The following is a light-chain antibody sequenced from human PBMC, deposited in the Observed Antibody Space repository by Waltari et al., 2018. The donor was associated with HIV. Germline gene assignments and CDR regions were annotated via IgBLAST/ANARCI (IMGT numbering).Light chain of an antibody. CDR3: ASWDDSLNGPV. J-gene: IGLJ2*01. V-gene: IGLV1-44*01. CDR2: GKN. CDR1: SSNIGSNN. Sequence: QSVLTQPPPKSGTPGQRVTISCSGSSSNIGSNNVSCFQKFPGKAPKVLIYGKNLRPSGVPDRFSGSKSGTSASLAIGGLQSEDEADYYCASWDDSLNGPVFGGGTTLTVL.